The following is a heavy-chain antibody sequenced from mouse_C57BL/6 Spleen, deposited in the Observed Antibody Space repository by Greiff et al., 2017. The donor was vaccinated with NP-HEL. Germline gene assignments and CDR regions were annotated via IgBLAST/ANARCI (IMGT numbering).Heavy chain of an antibody. D-gene: IGHD1-1*01. V-gene: IGHV1-69*01. Sequence: QVQLQQPGAELVMPGASVKLSCKASGYTFTSYWMDWVKQRPGQGLEWIGEIDPSDSYTNYNQKFKGKSTLTVDKSSSTAYMQLSSLTSEDSAVYYCAISSYSYFDYWGQGTTLTVSS. J-gene: IGHJ2*01. CDR1: GYTFTSYW. CDR2: IDPSDSYT. CDR3: AISSYSYFDY.